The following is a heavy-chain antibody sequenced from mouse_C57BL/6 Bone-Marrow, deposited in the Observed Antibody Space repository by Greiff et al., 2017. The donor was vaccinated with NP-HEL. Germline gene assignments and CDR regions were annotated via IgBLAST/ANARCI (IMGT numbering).Heavy chain of an antibody. V-gene: IGHV3-8*01. CDR2: ISYSGST. Sequence: EVKLMESGPGLAKPSQTLSLTCSVTGYSITSDYWNWIRKFPGNKLEYMGYISYSGSTYYNPSLKSRISITRDTPKNQNYLQLNTVTTEDTATDYCARYGGFSGYFDVWGTGTTVTVSS. J-gene: IGHJ1*03. CDR1: GYSITSDY. CDR3: ARYGGFSGYFDV.